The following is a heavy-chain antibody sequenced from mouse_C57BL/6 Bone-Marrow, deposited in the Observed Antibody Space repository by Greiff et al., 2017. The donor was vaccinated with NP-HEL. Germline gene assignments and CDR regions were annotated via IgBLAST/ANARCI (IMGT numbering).Heavy chain of an antibody. D-gene: IGHD2-4*01. Sequence: EVMLVESGGGLVKPGGSLKLSCAASGFTFRDYGMHWVRQAPEKGLEWVAYISSGSSTIYYADTVKGRFTISRDNAKNTLFLQMTSLRSEDTAMYYCARRGYDYDGAPYAMDYWGQGTSVTVSS. J-gene: IGHJ4*01. V-gene: IGHV5-17*01. CDR1: GFTFRDYG. CDR3: ARRGYDYDGAPYAMDY. CDR2: ISSGSSTI.